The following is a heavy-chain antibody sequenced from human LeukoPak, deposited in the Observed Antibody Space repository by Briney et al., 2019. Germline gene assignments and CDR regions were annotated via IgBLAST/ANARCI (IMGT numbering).Heavy chain of an antibody. CDR1: GFTFSSYS. J-gene: IGHJ6*02. CDR3: ARDRNYYGSGSSYYYGMDV. V-gene: IGHV3-21*01. D-gene: IGHD3-10*01. CDR2: ISSSSTYI. Sequence: GGSLRLSCAAYGFTFSSYSMNWVRQAPGKGLEGVSSISSSSTYIYYADSVKCRFTISRDNAKNSLYLQMNSLRAEDTAVYYCARDRNYYGSGSSYYYGMDVWGQGTTVTVSS.